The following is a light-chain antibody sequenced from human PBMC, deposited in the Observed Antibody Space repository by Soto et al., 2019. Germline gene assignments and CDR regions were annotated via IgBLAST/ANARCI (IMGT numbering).Light chain of an antibody. CDR2: GAS. Sequence: EIVLTQSPGTLSLSPGERATLSCRASPSVSSSNLAWYQQKPGQAPRLLIYGASTRAAGIPARFSGSGSGTDFTLTISSLQSEDFAVYYCQQYNSSPPTFGQGTKVDIK. CDR3: QQYNSSPPT. V-gene: IGKV3-20*01. CDR1: PSVSSSN. J-gene: IGKJ1*01.